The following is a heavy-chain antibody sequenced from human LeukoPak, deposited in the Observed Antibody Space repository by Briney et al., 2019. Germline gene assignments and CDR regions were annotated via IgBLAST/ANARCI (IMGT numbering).Heavy chain of an antibody. V-gene: IGHV1-2*02. CDR1: GYTFTGYY. D-gene: IGHD3-22*01. CDR3: ARERSYYYDSSGYPHAFDI. CDR2: INPNSGGT. Sequence: ASVKLSCKASGYTFTGYYMHWVRQAPGQGLEWMGWINPNSGGTNYAQKFQGRVTMTRDTSISTAYMELSRLRSDDTAVYYCARERSYYYDSSGYPHAFDIWGQGTMVTVSS. J-gene: IGHJ3*02.